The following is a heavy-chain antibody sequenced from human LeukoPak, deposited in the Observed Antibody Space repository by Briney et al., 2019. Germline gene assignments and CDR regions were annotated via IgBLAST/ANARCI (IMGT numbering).Heavy chain of an antibody. CDR1: GFTVSSYA. CDR2: LSYDGSNK. Sequence: GGSLRLSCAASGFTVSSYAMHWVRQAPGKGLEWVAVLSYDGSNKYYADSVKGRFTISRDNSKNTLYLQMNSLRAEDTAVYYCARDGGAMIVVVMFDYWGQGTLVTVSS. D-gene: IGHD3-22*01. CDR3: ARDGGAMIVVVMFDY. V-gene: IGHV3-30-3*01. J-gene: IGHJ4*02.